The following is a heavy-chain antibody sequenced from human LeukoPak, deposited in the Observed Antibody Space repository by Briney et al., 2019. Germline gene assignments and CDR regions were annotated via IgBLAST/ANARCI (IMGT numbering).Heavy chain of an antibody. CDR1: GGSISSYY. D-gene: IGHD2-2*01. J-gene: IGHJ3*02. Sequence: SETLSLTCTVSGGSISSYYWSWIRQPPGKGPEWIGYVYYSGSTNYNPSLKSRVTISVDTSKNQFSLKLSSVTAADTAVYYCARGAWSCSSTSCYGNAFDIWGQGTMVTVSS. CDR2: VYYSGST. CDR3: ARGAWSCSSTSCYGNAFDI. V-gene: IGHV4-59*01.